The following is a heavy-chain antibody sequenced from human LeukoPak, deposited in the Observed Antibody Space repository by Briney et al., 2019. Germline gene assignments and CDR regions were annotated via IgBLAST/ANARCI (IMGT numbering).Heavy chain of an antibody. Sequence: GGSLSLSYTASEFTFGVYALNCVRQAPGKALEWVAFIRSKANRGTTQYAASVKGRFTISRDDSKTIAYLQMNSLTTEDTAVYYCSRDGGFLYCFDYWGQGTLVTVSS. CDR2: IRSKANRGTT. D-gene: IGHD2/OR15-2a*01. J-gene: IGHJ4*02. V-gene: IGHV3-49*04. CDR1: EFTFGVYA. CDR3: SRDGGFLYCFDY.